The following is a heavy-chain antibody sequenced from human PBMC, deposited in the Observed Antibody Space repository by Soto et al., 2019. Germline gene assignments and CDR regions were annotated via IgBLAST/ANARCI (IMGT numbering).Heavy chain of an antibody. V-gene: IGHV3-23*01. Sequence: GGSLRLSCAASGFTFSNFAMSWVRRAPGKGLEWVSGVSATGGGTYYADSVKGLFTISRDNSKNTVYLQMNSLRPEDSAVYYCAKEIVYCYHNHSGTYFDAWGRGTQVTVSS. CDR3: AKEIVYCYHNHSGTYFDA. J-gene: IGHJ4*02. CDR2: VSATGGGT. D-gene: IGHD2-21*02. CDR1: GFTFSNFA.